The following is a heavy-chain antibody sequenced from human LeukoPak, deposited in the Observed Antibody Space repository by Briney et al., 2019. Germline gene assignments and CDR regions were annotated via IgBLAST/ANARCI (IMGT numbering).Heavy chain of an antibody. CDR2: IIPILGIA. D-gene: IGHD2-2*01. V-gene: IGHV1-69*04. CDR3: AREFRRYCSSTSCNLLDYYYMDV. J-gene: IGHJ6*03. CDR1: GGTFSSYT. Sequence: SVKVSCKASGGTFSSYTISWVRQAPGQGLEWMGRIIPILGIANYAQKFQGRVTITADKSTSTAYMELSSLRSEDTAVYYCAREFRRYCSSTSCNLLDYYYMDVWGKGSTVTVSS.